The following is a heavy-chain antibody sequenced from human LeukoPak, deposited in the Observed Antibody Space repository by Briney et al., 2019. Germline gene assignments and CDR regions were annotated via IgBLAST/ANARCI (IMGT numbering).Heavy chain of an antibody. J-gene: IGHJ4*02. CDR3: ARDDSSGYYDLGY. Sequence: GGSLRLSCAASGLTFSSYSMNWVRQAPGKGLEWVSYISSSSSTIYYADSVKGRFTISRDNAKNSLYLQMNSLRAEDTAVYYCARDDSSGYYDLGYWGQGTLVTVSS. CDR1: GLTFSSYS. D-gene: IGHD3-22*01. CDR2: ISSSSSTI. V-gene: IGHV3-48*01.